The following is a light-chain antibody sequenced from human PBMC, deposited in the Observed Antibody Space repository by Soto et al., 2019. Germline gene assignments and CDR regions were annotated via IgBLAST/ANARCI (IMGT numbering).Light chain of an antibody. J-gene: IGKJ1*01. CDR1: QNINHW. Sequence: DIQMTQSPSTLSASVGDRVTITCRASQNINHWLAWYQQKSGKAPKLLIYKASSLQSGVPSRFSGGGSGTEFTLTISSLQPDDFATYYCQQYDTYEWTFGQGTTVDIK. CDR3: QQYDTYEWT. V-gene: IGKV1-5*03. CDR2: KAS.